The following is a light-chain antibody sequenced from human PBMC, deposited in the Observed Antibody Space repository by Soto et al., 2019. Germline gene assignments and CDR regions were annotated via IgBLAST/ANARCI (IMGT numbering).Light chain of an antibody. V-gene: IGLV4-69*01. CDR2: LDSDGSH. CDR3: QTWGTGIHVV. CDR1: SGHSSYA. Sequence: QSVLTQSPSASASLGASVKLTCTLSSGHSSYAIAWHQQQPEKGPRYLMKLDSDGSHTKGDAIPDRFSGSSSGAERDLTISSLQSEDEADYYCQTWGTGIHVVFGGGTKLTVL. J-gene: IGLJ2*01.